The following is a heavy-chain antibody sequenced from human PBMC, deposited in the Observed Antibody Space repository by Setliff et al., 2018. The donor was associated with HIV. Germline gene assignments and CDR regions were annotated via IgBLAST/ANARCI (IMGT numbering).Heavy chain of an antibody. CDR3: ARYFRDGSYNDY. CDR2: ISSSGNTV. J-gene: IGHJ4*02. D-gene: IGHD3-10*01. V-gene: IGHV3-11*04. CDR1: GFTFSHAY. Sequence: PGGSLRLSCAASGFTFSHAYMSWVRQAPGKGLEWVSYISSSGNTVYYADSVKGRFAISRDNAKNSLYLQMNSLRGEDTAVYYCARYFRDGSYNDYWGQGTLVTVSS.